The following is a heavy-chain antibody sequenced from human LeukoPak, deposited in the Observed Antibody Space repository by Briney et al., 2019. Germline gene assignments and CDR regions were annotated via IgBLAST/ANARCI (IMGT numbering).Heavy chain of an antibody. Sequence: GGSLRLSCAASGLTFSRYNMNWVRQAPGKGLEWAAAIQSDGSKQYYGDSVKGRFTISGDSSKNTVYLQMNSLRDEDTAVYYCARDVDTSSHSSQLDPWGQGTLVTVSS. V-gene: IGHV3-33*08. CDR2: IQSDGSKQ. D-gene: IGHD5-18*01. CDR3: ARDVDTSSHSSQLDP. CDR1: GLTFSRYN. J-gene: IGHJ5*02.